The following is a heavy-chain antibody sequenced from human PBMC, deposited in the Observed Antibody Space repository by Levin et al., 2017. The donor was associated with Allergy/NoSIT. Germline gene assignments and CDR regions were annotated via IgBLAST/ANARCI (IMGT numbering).Heavy chain of an antibody. J-gene: IGHJ6*02. CDR3: ARDRGVTRYYYYYYAMDV. Sequence: GGSLRLSCAASGFTFSTYSMNWVRQAPGKGLEWVSYIRSSSSTIYYADSVKGRFTISRDDAKNPPYLQLNNLRDEDTAVYYCARDRGVTRYYYYYYAMDVWGQGTTVTVSS. CDR2: IRSSSSTI. D-gene: IGHD2-21*02. CDR1: GFTFSTYS. V-gene: IGHV3-48*02.